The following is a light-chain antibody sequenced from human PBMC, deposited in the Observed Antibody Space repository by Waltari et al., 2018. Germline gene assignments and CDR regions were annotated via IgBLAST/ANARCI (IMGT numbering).Light chain of an antibody. CDR2: QDD. Sequence: SYELTQPPAVSVSPGQTASITCSGDTLGAKFVCWYQQKAGQSPLLVIYQDDKRPSGIPERFSGSNSGNTATLTISGTQAMDEADYYCQAWDSGTVFGGGTKLTVL. CDR3: QAWDSGTV. J-gene: IGLJ2*01. CDR1: TLGAKF. V-gene: IGLV3-1*01.